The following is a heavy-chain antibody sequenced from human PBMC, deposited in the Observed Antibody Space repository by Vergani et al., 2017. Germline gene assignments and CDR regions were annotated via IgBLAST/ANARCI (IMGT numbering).Heavy chain of an antibody. V-gene: IGHV4-34*01. CDR3: ARQIWFGELFQSYYYYGMDV. CDR1: GGSFSGYY. Sequence: QVQLQQWGAGLLKPSETLSLTCAVYGGSFSGYYWSWIRQPPGKGLEWIGEINHSGSTNYNPSLKSRVTISVDTSKNQFSLKLSSVTAADTAVYYCARQIWFGELFQSYYYYGMDVWGQGTTVTVSS. CDR2: INHSGST. J-gene: IGHJ6*02. D-gene: IGHD3-10*01.